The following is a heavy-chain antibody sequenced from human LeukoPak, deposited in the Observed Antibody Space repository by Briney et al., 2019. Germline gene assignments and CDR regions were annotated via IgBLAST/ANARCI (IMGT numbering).Heavy chain of an antibody. J-gene: IGHJ4*02. CDR2: IFHRGGT. CDR3: VREILYCSGGSCYRGPFDN. Sequence: SETLSLTCTISNDSISSGDYYWNWIRQPPGKGLEWIGYIFHRGGTSYNPSLKSRILFSVDTSQNQFSLKLNSVTAADTAVYYCVREILYCSGGSCYRGPFDNWGQGTLVTVSA. V-gene: IGHV4-30-4*01. D-gene: IGHD2-15*01. CDR1: NDSISSGDYY.